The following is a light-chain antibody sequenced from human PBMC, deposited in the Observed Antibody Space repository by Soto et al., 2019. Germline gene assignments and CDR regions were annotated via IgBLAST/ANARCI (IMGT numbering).Light chain of an antibody. CDR2: DVT. J-gene: IGLJ2*01. V-gene: IGLV2-14*01. Sequence: QSALTQPASVSGSPGQSITISCTGTSSDVGGYNSVSWYQQHPGKAPKLMIYDVTNRPSGVSNRFSGSKSGNTASLTISGLPAEDEDDYYCTSYTSSNTPVVFGGGTKLTVL. CDR3: TSYTSSNTPVV. CDR1: SSDVGGYNS.